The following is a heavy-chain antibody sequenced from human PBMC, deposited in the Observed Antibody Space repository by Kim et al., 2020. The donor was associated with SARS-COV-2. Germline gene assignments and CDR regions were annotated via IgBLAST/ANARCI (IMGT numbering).Heavy chain of an antibody. J-gene: IGHJ4*02. CDR1: GFNFGYYA. D-gene: IGHD3-10*01. CDR2: ISWNSGST. CDR3: AKVHYYGSAFPGYFDY. V-gene: IGHV3-9*01. Sequence: GGSLRLSCAASGFNFGYYAMHWVRQTPGKGLEWVSGISWNSGSTGYADSVKGRFTISRDNAKNSLYLQMNSLRAEDTALYYCAKVHYYGSAFPGYFDYWGQGTLVSVSS.